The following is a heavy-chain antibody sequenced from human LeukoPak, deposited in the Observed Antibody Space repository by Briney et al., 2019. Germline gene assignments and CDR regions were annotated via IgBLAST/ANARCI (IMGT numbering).Heavy chain of an antibody. CDR1: GGTFSSYA. V-gene: IGHV1-69*05. J-gene: IGHJ6*03. CDR2: IIPIFGTA. D-gene: IGHD6-6*01. CDR3: ARDRIAARPYYYYMDV. Sequence: SVKVSCKASGGTFSSYAISWVRQAPGQGLEWMGGIIPIFGTANYAQKFQGRVTITTDESTSTAYMELSSLRSEDTAVYYCARDRIAARPYYYYMDVWAKGPRSPSP.